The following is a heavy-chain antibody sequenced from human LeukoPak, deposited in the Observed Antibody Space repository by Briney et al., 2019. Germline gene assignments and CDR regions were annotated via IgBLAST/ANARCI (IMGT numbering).Heavy chain of an antibody. Sequence: ASVKVSCKASGYTFTSYDINWVRQATGQGLEWMGWINPNSGNTGYAQKFQGRVTMTRNTSISTAYMELSSLRSDDTAVYYCARAPSIYDILTGSLDPWGQGTLVTVSS. CDR2: INPNSGNT. J-gene: IGHJ5*02. CDR3: ARAPSIYDILTGSLDP. V-gene: IGHV1-8*01. CDR1: GYTFTSYD. D-gene: IGHD3-9*01.